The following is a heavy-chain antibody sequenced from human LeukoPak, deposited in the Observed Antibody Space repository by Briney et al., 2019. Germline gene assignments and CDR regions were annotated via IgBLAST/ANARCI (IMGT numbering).Heavy chain of an antibody. CDR3: ASPAFDI. CDR2: ISSSATTI. V-gene: IGHV3-48*03. Sequence: GGSLRLSCAASGFTFSSYEMNWVRQAPGKGLEWVSYISSSATTIYYADSVKGRFTISRDNVKNSLYLQMNNLRAEDTALYYCASPAFDIWGQGTMVTVSS. CDR1: GFTFSSYE. J-gene: IGHJ3*02.